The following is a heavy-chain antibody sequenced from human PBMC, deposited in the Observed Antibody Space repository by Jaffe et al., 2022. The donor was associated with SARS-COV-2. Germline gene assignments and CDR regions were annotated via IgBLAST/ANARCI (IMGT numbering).Heavy chain of an antibody. Sequence: QVQLQESGPGLVKPSQTLSLTCTVSGGSISSGSYYWSWIRQPAGKGLEWIGRIYTSGSTNYNPSLKSRVTISVDTSKNQFSLKLSSVTAADTAVYYCARAVTLYGMDVWGQGTTVTVSS. CDR2: IYTSGST. CDR1: GGSISSGSYY. CDR3: ARAVTLYGMDV. V-gene: IGHV4-61*02. J-gene: IGHJ6*02.